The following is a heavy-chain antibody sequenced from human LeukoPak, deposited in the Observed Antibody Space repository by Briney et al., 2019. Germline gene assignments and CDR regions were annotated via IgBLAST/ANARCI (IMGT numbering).Heavy chain of an antibody. CDR1: GGSFSYYY. CDR3: ARSLFDY. J-gene: IGHJ4*02. Sequence: SETLSLTCAVYGGSFSYYYWGWIRQPPGKGLEWIGEINESGSTNYNPSLESRVTISLDTSKNQFSLKLSSVTAADTAVYYCARSLFDYWGQGILVTVSS. V-gene: IGHV4-34*01. CDR2: INESGST.